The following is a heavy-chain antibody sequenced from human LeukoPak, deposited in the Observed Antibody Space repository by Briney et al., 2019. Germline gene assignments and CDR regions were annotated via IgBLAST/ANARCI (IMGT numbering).Heavy chain of an antibody. CDR3: GRYCSSTTCYVDY. CDR2: ISGSGGST. J-gene: IGHJ4*02. D-gene: IGHD2-2*01. Sequence: QSGGSLRLSCAASGFTFGSYAMSWVRQASGKGLQWVSTISGSGGSTYYTDSVKGRFTVSRDISKNTLYLQMNSLRAEDTAIYYCGRYCSSTTCYVDYWGQGTLVTVSS. CDR1: GFTFGSYA. V-gene: IGHV3-23*01.